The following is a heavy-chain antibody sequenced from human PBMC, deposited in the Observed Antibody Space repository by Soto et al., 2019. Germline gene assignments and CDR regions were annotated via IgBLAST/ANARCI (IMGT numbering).Heavy chain of an antibody. Sequence: SSETLSLTCTVSGGSISSGDYYWSWIRQPPGRGLEWIGYIYYSGSTYYNPYLKSRVTISVDTSKNQFSLKLSSVTAADTAVYYCARDNILGILYGGMDVWGQGTTVTVSS. CDR3: ARDNILGILYGGMDV. V-gene: IGHV4-30-4*01. CDR2: IYYSGST. J-gene: IGHJ6*02. D-gene: IGHD3-3*01. CDR1: GGSISSGDYY.